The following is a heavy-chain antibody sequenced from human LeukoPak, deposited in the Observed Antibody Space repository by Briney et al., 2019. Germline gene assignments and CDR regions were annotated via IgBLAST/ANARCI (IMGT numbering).Heavy chain of an antibody. J-gene: IGHJ5*02. CDR1: GFSLTTSGVG. D-gene: IGHD3-22*01. CDR2: IYWNDDN. Sequence: SGPTLPHPAQTLTLTCTFSGFSLTTSGVGVGWIRQPPGKALEWLALIYWNDDNHYNPSLKSRLTITKDTSKNQVVLTMTNIDPVDTATYYCAHSRYYYERSGCLCWFGPWGQGILVTVSS. CDR3: AHSRYYYERSGCLCWFGP. V-gene: IGHV2-5*01.